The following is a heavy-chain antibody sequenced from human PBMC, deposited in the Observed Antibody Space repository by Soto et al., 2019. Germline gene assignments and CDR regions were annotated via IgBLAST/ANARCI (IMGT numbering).Heavy chain of an antibody. D-gene: IGHD2-2*01. V-gene: IGHV1-69*02. Sequence: ASVKVSCKASGGTFSSYTISWVRQAPGQGLEWLGRIIPILVIANYAQKFQGRVTITADKSTSTAYMELSSLRSEDTAVYYCARPIVVVPAAFDAFDIWGQGTMVTVSS. CDR2: IIPILVIA. CDR3: ARPIVVVPAAFDAFDI. CDR1: GGTFSSYT. J-gene: IGHJ3*02.